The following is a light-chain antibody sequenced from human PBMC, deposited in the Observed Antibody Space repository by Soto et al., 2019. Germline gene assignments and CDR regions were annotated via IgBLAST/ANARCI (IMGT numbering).Light chain of an antibody. CDR1: SSDVGAYNH. J-gene: IGLJ2*01. Sequence: QSVLTQPPSASGSPGQSVTISCNGTSSDVGAYNHVSWYQQYAGKAPRLIIYEVSQRPSGVPDRISGSKSGNTASLTVSGLQAEDEADYYCKSHAGGRHVVFGGGTKLTVL. CDR3: KSHAGGRHVV. CDR2: EVS. V-gene: IGLV2-8*01.